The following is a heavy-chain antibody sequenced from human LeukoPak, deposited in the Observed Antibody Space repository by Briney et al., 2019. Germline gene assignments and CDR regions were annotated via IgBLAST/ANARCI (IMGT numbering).Heavy chain of an antibody. CDR1: GYTFTNYY. J-gene: IGHJ4*02. CDR3: ARGGLRTKVVTQSDY. Sequence: ASVKVSCKASGYTFTNYYMHWVRQAPGQGLEWMGIINPSGGTTTYAQKFQGRVTMTRDTSTSTVYMEVSSLRSEDTAVYYCARGGLRTKVVTQSDYWGQGTLVIVSS. CDR2: INPSGGTT. D-gene: IGHD4-23*01. V-gene: IGHV1-46*01.